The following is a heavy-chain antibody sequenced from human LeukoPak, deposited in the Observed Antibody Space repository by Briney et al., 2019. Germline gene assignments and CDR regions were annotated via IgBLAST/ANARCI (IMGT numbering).Heavy chain of an antibody. CDR2: ISAYNGNT. CDR1: DYTFTSYG. Sequence: ASVKVSCKASDYTFTSYGISWVRQAPGQGLEWMGWISAYNGNTNYAQKLQGRVTMTTDTSTSTAYMELRSLRSDDTAVYYCARAEGYYYDSSGPAGAFDIWGQGTMVTVSS. D-gene: IGHD3-22*01. V-gene: IGHV1-18*04. J-gene: IGHJ3*02. CDR3: ARAEGYYYDSSGPAGAFDI.